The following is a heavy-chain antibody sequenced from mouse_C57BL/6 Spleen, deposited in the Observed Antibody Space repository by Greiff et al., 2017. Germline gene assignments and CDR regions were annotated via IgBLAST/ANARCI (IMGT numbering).Heavy chain of an antibody. Sequence: VQLQQPGAELVKPGASVKMSCKASGYTFTSYWITWVKQRPGQGLEWIGDIYPGSGSTNYNEKFKSKATRTVDTSSSTAYMQLSSLTSEDSAVYYCAKGWDGDYAMDYWGQGTSVTVSS. J-gene: IGHJ4*01. CDR2: IYPGSGST. D-gene: IGHD3-3*01. CDR3: AKGWDGDYAMDY. CDR1: GYTFTSYW. V-gene: IGHV1-55*01.